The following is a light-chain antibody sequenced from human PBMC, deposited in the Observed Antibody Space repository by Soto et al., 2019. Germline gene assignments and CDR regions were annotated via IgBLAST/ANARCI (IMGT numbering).Light chain of an antibody. V-gene: IGKV3-15*01. Sequence: TPSPASLSVSRVERVTLSCRASQSVSSNLAWYQQKPGQAPRLLIYGASTRATGIPARFSGSGSGTEFTLTISSLQSEDFAVYYCQQRSNWRGTFGQGTRLENK. CDR1: QSVSSN. J-gene: IGKJ5*01. CDR3: QQRSNWRGT. CDR2: GAS.